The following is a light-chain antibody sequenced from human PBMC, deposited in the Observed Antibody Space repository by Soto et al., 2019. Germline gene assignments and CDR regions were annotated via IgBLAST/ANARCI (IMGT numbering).Light chain of an antibody. J-gene: IGKJ4*01. V-gene: IGKV1-9*01. CDR1: QGIRSF. CDR2: AAS. Sequence: DIQLPQSPSFLSASVGDRVTITCRASQGIRSFLAWYQQKLGEAPKLLIYAASTLQSGVSLRFSGSGSGTEFTLTISSLQPEDVATYYCQHLNSYPRAHAFGGGTKVEI. CDR3: QHLNSYPRAHA.